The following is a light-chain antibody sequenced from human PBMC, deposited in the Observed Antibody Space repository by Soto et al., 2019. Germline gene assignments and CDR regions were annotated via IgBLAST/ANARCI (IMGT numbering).Light chain of an antibody. V-gene: IGLV2-23*01. CDR3: CSYAGSSTLV. CDR1: SSDVGSYNL. J-gene: IGLJ2*01. CDR2: EGS. Sequence: QPALAQPASVSGSPGQSITISCTGTSSDVGSYNLVSWYRQHPGKAPKLMIYEGSKRPSGVSNRFSGSKSGNTASLTISGLQAEDEADYYCCSYAGSSTLVFGGGTKVTVL.